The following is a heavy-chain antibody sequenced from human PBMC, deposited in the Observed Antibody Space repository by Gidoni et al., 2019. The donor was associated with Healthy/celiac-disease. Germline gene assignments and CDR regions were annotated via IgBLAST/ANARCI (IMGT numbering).Heavy chain of an antibody. J-gene: IGHJ3*02. CDR3: AREPSEYYYDSSGYALGAFDI. D-gene: IGHD3-22*01. Sequence: QVQLQESGPGLVKPSEPLSLTCTVSGGSISRYYWSWIRQPPGKGLEWIGYIYYSGSTNYNPSLKSRVTISVDTSKNQFSLKLSSVTAADTAVYYCAREPSEYYYDSSGYALGAFDIWGQGTMVTVSS. V-gene: IGHV4-59*01. CDR2: IYYSGST. CDR1: GGSISRYY.